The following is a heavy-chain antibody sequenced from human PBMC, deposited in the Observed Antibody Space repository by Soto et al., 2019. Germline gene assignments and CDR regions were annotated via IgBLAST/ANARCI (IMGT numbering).Heavy chain of an antibody. CDR3: TTDDFWSGYYSVFDP. CDR1: GFTFSSYA. CDR2: ISGSGGST. Sequence: GGSLRLSCAASGFTFSSYAMSWVRQAPGKGLEWVSAISGSGGSTYYADSVKGRFTISRDNSKNTLYLQMNSLRAEDTAVYYCTTDDFWSGYYSVFDPWGQGTLVTVSS. V-gene: IGHV3-23*01. D-gene: IGHD3-3*01. J-gene: IGHJ5*02.